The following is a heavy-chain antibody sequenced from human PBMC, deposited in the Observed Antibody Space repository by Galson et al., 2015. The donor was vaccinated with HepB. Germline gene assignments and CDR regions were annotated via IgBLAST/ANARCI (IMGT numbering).Heavy chain of an antibody. CDR2: ISAYNGTT. Sequence: SVKVSCKASGYTFTSYDINWVRQAPGQGLEWMGWISAYNGTTNYAQKLQGRVTMTTDTSTSTAYMELRSLRSDDTAVYYCARRTYSRGWQGGYYSYGPDVWGQGTTVTVSS. J-gene: IGHJ6*02. CDR3: ARRTYSRGWQGGYYSYGPDV. CDR1: GYTFTSYD. D-gene: IGHD6-19*01. V-gene: IGHV1-18*04.